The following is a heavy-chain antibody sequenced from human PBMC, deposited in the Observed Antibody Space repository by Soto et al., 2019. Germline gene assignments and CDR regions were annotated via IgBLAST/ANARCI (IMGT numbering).Heavy chain of an antibody. D-gene: IGHD6-19*01. CDR2: LSASGGTV. CDR1: GFTFRDSY. J-gene: IGHJ4*02. V-gene: IGHV3-11*01. CDR3: VRDKSGWHPNFDY. Sequence: QVQLVESGGGLVKPGGSLRLSCAVSGFTFRDSYMCWIRQAPGKGLEWVAYLSASGGTVDYADSVKGRFTISRDDAKKSLFLQMNSLRADDTAVYYCVRDKSGWHPNFDYWGQGTLVTVSS.